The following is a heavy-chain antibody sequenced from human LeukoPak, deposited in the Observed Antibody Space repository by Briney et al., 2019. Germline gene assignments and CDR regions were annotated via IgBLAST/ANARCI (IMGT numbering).Heavy chain of an antibody. CDR1: GGSFSGYY. CDR3: ARGLRCTNGVCYSWFDP. Sequence: SETLSLTCAVYGGSFSGYYWSWIRQPPGKGLEWIGEINHSGSTNYNPSLKSRVTISVDTSKNQFFLKLSSVTAADTAVYYCARGLRCTNGVCYSWFDPWGQGTLVTVSS. D-gene: IGHD2-8*01. V-gene: IGHV4-34*01. CDR2: INHSGST. J-gene: IGHJ5*02.